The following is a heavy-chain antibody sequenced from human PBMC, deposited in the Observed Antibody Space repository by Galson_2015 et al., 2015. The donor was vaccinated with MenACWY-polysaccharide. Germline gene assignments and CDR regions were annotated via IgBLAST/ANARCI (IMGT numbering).Heavy chain of an antibody. J-gene: IGHJ4*02. Sequence: SLRLSCAASGFTFGDYAMAWFRQAPGKGLEWVGFIRCKASGETTGYAASVKGRFTISRDDSKSTAYLQMNSLQTEDTGIYYCTRDRPIASWGQGPLVPVPS. CDR1: GFTFGDYA. V-gene: IGHV3-49*03. CDR3: TRDRPIAS. CDR2: IRCKASGETT.